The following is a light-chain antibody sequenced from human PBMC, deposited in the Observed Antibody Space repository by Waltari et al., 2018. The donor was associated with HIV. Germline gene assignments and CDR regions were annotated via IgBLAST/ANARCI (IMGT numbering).Light chain of an antibody. Sequence: ALPQPASVSGSPGQSITISCTGTSSDVGDYNYVSWFQQHPGKVPKLLIYEVSNRPSGVSYRFSGSKSGNTASLTISGLQAEDEADYYCASYTSTSARVFGGGTKVTVL. CDR2: EVS. CDR3: ASYTSTSARV. V-gene: IGLV2-14*01. J-gene: IGLJ3*02. CDR1: SSDVGDYNY.